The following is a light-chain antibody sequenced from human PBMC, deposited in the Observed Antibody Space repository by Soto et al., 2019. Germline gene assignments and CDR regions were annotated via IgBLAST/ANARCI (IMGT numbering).Light chain of an antibody. V-gene: IGKV1-5*03. Sequence: TQSPATLSSSLGDRVTITCRASQGISSYLAWYQQKPGKAPKLLIYSASSLKSGVPSRFSGSGSGTEFTLTISSLQSDDVAAYYCQQYNSYSQTFGQGTKVDIK. CDR2: SAS. J-gene: IGKJ1*01. CDR3: QQYNSYSQT. CDR1: QGISSY.